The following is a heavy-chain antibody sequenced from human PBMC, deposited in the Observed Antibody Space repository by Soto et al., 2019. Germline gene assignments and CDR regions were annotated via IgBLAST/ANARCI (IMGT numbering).Heavy chain of an antibody. Sequence: GESLKISCKGSGYSFTSYWIGWVRQMPGKGLEWMGIIYPGDSDTRYSPSFQGQVTISADRSITTASLQWSSLKASDTAIYYCARLYCSSAICFYYFDSWGQGTLVTVSS. CDR3: ARLYCSSAICFYYFDS. CDR1: GYSFTSYW. D-gene: IGHD2-2*01. J-gene: IGHJ4*02. CDR2: IYPGDSDT. V-gene: IGHV5-51*01.